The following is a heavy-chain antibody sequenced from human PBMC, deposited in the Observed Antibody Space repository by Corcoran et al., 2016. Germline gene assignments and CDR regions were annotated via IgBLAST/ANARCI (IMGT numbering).Heavy chain of an antibody. CDR2: TYYRSKWNN. CDR3: ARSAYYKEWFDP. CDR1: GDSVSSNSAT. V-gene: IGHV6-1*01. J-gene: IGHJ5*02. D-gene: IGHD1-26*01. Sequence: QVHLQQSGPGLVKPSQTLSLTCAISGDSVSSNSATWNWIRQSPSRGLEWLGRTYYRSKWNNDYAVSVKSRITINPDTSKNQVSLKLNSVTPEDTAVYYCARSAYYKEWFDPWGQGTLVTVSS.